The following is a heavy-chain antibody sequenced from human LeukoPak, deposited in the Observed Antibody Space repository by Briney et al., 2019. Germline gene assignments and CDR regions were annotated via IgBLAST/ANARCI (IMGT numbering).Heavy chain of an antibody. V-gene: IGHV1-46*01. J-gene: IGHJ5*02. D-gene: IGHD6-13*01. CDR3: ARDRLGAAADPNWFDP. Sequence: GASVKVSCKASGYTFTSYYMHWVRQAPGQGLEWMGIINPSGGSTSYAQKFQGRITMTRDTSTSTVYMELSSLRSEDTAVYYCARDRLGAAADPNWFDPWGQGTLVTVSS. CDR1: GYTFTSYY. CDR2: INPSGGST.